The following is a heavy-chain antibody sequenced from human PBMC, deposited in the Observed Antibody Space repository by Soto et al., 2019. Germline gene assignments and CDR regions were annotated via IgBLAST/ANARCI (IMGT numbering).Heavy chain of an antibody. J-gene: IGHJ6*03. D-gene: IGHD3-3*01. CDR2: INPSGGST. V-gene: IGHV1-46*03. CDR3: ARGTGSTIFGVVILSDYYYYMDV. CDR1: GYTFTSYY. Sequence: ASVKVSCKASGYTFTSYYMHWVRQAPGQGLEWMGIINPSGGSTSYAQKFQGRVTMTRDTSTSTVYMELSSLRSEDTAVYYCARGTGSTIFGVVILSDYYYYMDVWGKGTTVTVSS.